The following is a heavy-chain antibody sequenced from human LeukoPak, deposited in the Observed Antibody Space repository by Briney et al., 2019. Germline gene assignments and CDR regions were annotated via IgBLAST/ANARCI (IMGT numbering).Heavy chain of an antibody. V-gene: IGHV3-23*01. CDR1: GFRFSSYA. J-gene: IGHJ4*02. CDR3: AKDGEGTSWVAVAGSCYDY. CDR2: ISGSGGST. D-gene: IGHD6-19*01. Sequence: PGGSLRLSCAASGFRFSSYAMSWVRQAPGKGLEWVSAISGSGGSTYYADSVKGRFTISRDNSKNTLYLQMNSLRAEDTAVYYCAKDGEGTSWVAVAGSCYDYWGQGTLVTVSS.